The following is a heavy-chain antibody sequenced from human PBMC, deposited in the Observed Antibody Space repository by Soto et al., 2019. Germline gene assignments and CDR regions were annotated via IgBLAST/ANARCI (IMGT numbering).Heavy chain of an antibody. CDR2: FDPEDVET. D-gene: IGHD6-19*01. CDR3: ATEDQWRGGFDY. Sequence: ASVKVSCKASGYTFTSYGISWVRQAPGQGLEWMGCFDPEDVETIYAQKFQGRVTMTEDTSTDTAYMELSSLRFEDTAVYYCATEDQWRGGFDYWGQGTLVTVSS. V-gene: IGHV1-24*01. J-gene: IGHJ4*02. CDR1: GYTFTSYG.